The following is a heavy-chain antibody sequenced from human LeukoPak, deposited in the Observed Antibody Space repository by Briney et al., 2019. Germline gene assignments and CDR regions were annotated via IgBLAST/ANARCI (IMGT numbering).Heavy chain of an antibody. J-gene: IGHJ4*02. CDR3: ARASYSYDISGWVPFDY. CDR1: GDSLVSGHY. CDR2: VYHSGSI. D-gene: IGHD3-22*01. V-gene: IGHV4-38-2*02. Sequence: SETLSLTCTVSGDSLVSGHYWGWIRQPPGQGLEWVGSVYHSGSIYYNPSLKSRVTISGDTSENQFSLRLSSVTAADTAVYYCARASYSYDISGWVPFDYWGQGTLVTVSS.